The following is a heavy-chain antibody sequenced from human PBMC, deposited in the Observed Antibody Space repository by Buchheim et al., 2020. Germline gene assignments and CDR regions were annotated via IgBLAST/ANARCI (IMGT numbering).Heavy chain of an antibody. CDR3: ARDRRPEYYYDSSGYLQGGYFDY. J-gene: IGHJ4*02. V-gene: IGHV3-30*03. CDR2: ISYDGSNK. Sequence: QVQLLESGGGVVQPGRSLRLSCEASQFTFDSYGMHWVRQAPGKGLEWVAVISYDGSNKYYADSVKGRFTISRDNSKNTLYLQMNSLRAEDTAVYYCARDRRPEYYYDSSGYLQGGYFDYWGQGTL. CDR1: QFTFDSYG. D-gene: IGHD3-22*01.